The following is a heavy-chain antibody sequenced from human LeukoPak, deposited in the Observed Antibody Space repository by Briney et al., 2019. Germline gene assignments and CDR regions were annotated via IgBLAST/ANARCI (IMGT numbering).Heavy chain of an antibody. D-gene: IGHD1-1*01. Sequence: ASVTVSCKTSGYTFTAYYMHWVRQAPGQGLEWMGWINPKSGGTSYAQKFQGRVTMTRDTSTNTVHMELSSLRPDDTAFYYCARLRTSRSGGYYFDYWGQGPLVTVSS. CDR2: INPKSGGT. V-gene: IGHV1-2*02. CDR1: GYTFTAYY. CDR3: ARLRTSRSGGYYFDY. J-gene: IGHJ4*02.